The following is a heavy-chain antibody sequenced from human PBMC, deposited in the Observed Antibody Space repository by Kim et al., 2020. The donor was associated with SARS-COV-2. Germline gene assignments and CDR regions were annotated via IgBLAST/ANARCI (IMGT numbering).Heavy chain of an antibody. CDR2: INDSGGT. D-gene: IGHD2-21*01. CDR3: ARGGEHVEVVMPNSWFD. J-gene: IGHJ5*01. CDR1: GGSLRGYF. Sequence: SETLSLTCAVSGGSLRGYFWSWIRQAPGKGLEWIGEINDSGGTDYNPSPTGRLTLSLDTSKDQVFLNLSTVTAADTAVYYCARGGEHVEVVMPNSWFD. V-gene: IGHV4-34*01.